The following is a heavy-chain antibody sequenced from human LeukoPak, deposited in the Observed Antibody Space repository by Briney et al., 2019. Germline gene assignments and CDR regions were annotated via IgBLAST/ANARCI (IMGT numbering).Heavy chain of an antibody. CDR2: MNPNSGNT. D-gene: IGHD6-13*01. V-gene: IGHV1-8*02. Sequence: ASVKVSCKASGYSFTSYGISWERQAPGQGLEWMGWMNPNSGNTGYAQKFQGRVTMTRNTSISTAYMGLSSLRSEDTAVYYCARVIAAAGTFAFDIWGQGTMVTVSS. J-gene: IGHJ3*02. CDR3: ARVIAAAGTFAFDI. CDR1: GYSFTSYG.